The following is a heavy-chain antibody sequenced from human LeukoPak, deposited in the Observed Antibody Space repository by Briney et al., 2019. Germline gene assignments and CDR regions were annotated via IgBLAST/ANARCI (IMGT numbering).Heavy chain of an antibody. CDR2: ISADNGNT. CDR1: GYTFISYG. CDR3: TRERSITWFDP. J-gene: IGHJ5*02. V-gene: IGHV1-18*01. D-gene: IGHD3-10*01. Sequence: ASVKVSCKASGYTFISYGISWVRQAPGQGLEWMGWISADNGNTNYAQKLQGRVTMTTDTSTSTACMELRSLRSDDTAVYYCTRERSITWFDPWGQGTLVTVSS.